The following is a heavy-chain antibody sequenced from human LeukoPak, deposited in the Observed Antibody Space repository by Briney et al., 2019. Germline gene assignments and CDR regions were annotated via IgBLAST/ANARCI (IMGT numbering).Heavy chain of an antibody. V-gene: IGHV1-3*01. J-gene: IGHJ5*02. Sequence: GASVKVSCKASGYTFTSYAMHWVRQAPGQRLEWMGWINAGNGNTKYSQKFQGRVTITRDTSASTAYMELSSLRSEDTAVYYCARGEEEAYCSSTSCYTNWFDPWGQGTLVTVSS. CDR1: GYTFTSYA. CDR2: INAGNGNT. D-gene: IGHD2-2*02. CDR3: ARGEEEAYCSSTSCYTNWFDP.